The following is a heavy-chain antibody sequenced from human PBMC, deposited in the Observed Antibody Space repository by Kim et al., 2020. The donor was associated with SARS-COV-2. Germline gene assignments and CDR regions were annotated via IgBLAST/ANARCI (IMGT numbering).Heavy chain of an antibody. J-gene: IGHJ2*01. V-gene: IGHV1-3*01. CDR3: ARVRITMVRGVIITRYFDL. CDR2: INAGNGNT. D-gene: IGHD3-10*01. Sequence: ASVKVSCKASGYTFTSYAMHWVRQAPGQRLEWMGWINAGNGNTKYSQKFQGRVTITRDTSASTAYMELSSLRSEDTAVYYCARVRITMVRGVIITRYFDLWGRGTLVTVSS. CDR1: GYTFTSYA.